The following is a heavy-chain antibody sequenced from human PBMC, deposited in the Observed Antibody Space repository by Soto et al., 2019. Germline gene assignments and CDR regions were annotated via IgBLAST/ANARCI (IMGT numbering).Heavy chain of an antibody. J-gene: IGHJ3*02. D-gene: IGHD4-4*01. CDR3: AKEWYYSNPRVRYDAFDI. CDR2: ISGSGGST. Sequence: GGSLRLSCAASGFTFSSYAMSWVRQAPGKGLEWVSAISGSGGSTYYADSVKGRFTISRDNSKNTLYLQMNSLRAEDTAVYYCAKEWYYSNPRVRYDAFDIWGQGTMVTVSS. V-gene: IGHV3-23*01. CDR1: GFTFSSYA.